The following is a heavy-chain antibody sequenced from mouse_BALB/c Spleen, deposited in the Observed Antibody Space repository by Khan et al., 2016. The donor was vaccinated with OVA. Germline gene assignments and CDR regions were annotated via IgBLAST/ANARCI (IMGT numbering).Heavy chain of an antibody. D-gene: IGHD1-2*01. CDR3: ARWNYYGYDFDY. CDR2: ISYSGGP. CDR1: GYSITSGYA. V-gene: IGHV3-2*02. J-gene: IGHJ2*01. Sequence: EVQLQESGPGLVKPSQSLSLTCTVTGYSITSGYAWNWIRQFPGNKLEWMGYISYSGGPSYNPSLKSRISITRDTSKNQFFLQLNSVTTEDTATYCCARWNYYGYDFDYWGQGTPLTVSS.